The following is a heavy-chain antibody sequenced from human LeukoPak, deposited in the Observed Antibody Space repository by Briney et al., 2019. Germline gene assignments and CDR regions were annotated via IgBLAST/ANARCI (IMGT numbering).Heavy chain of an antibody. CDR3: ARDGADGPLYYYGMDV. V-gene: IGHV4-61*02. Sequence: PSQTLSPTCTVSGGSISSGSYYWSWIQQPAGKGLEWIGRIYTSGSTNYNPSLKSRVTISVDTSKNQFSLKLSSVTAADTAVYYCARDGADGPLYYYGMDVWGQGTTVTVSS. D-gene: IGHD3-16*01. CDR1: GGSISSGSYY. J-gene: IGHJ6*02. CDR2: IYTSGST.